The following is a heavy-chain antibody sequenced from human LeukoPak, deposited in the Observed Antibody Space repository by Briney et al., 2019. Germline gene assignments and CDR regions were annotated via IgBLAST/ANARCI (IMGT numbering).Heavy chain of an antibody. CDR3: ARGIARFDP. J-gene: IGHJ5*02. CDR1: GGSISSSSYY. V-gene: IGHV4-39*07. D-gene: IGHD6-13*01. CDR2: IYYSGST. Sequence: SETLSLTCTVSGGSISSSSYYWGWICQPPGKGLEWIGSIYYSGSTYYNPSLKSRVTISVDTSKNQFSLKLSSVTAADTAVYYCARGIARFDPWGQGTLVTVSS.